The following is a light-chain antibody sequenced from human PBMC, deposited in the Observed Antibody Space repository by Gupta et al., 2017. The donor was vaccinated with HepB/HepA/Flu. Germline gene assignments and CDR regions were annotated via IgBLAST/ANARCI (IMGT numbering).Light chain of an antibody. Sequence: QSVLTQPPSVSAAPGQKVTISCSGGSSNIENNYVSWYQRLPETAPQLLIYDNNKRPSGNPDRFSGSKSGTSATLGITGLQTGDEADYYCGTWDSSLSAWVFGGGTKLTVL. CDR2: DNN. V-gene: IGLV1-51*01. J-gene: IGLJ3*02. CDR3: GTWDSSLSAWV. CDR1: SSNIENNY.